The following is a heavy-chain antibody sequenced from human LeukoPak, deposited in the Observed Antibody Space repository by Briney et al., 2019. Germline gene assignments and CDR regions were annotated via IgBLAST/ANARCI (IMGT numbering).Heavy chain of an antibody. J-gene: IGHJ6*03. CDR2: IRDDGSKK. CDR1: GFTFSSYG. Sequence: GGSLRLSCAASGFTFSSYGMHWVRQAPGKGLEWVAFIRDDGSKKYYADSVKGRFTISRDNSKNTLYLQMNSLRVEDTAVYYCAKGSKLVLFTRAHCMDVWGKGTTVTISS. V-gene: IGHV3-30*02. CDR3: AKGSKLVLFTRAHCMDV. D-gene: IGHD3-22*01.